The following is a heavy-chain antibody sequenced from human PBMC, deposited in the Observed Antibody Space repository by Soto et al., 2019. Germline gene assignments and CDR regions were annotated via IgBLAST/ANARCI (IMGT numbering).Heavy chain of an antibody. J-gene: IGHJ4*02. D-gene: IGHD1-26*01. Sequence: PGGSLRLSCAASGFTFSSYWMHWVRQAPGKGLVWVSRINSDGSKTSYADSVKGRFTISRDNAKNTLYLQINSLRAEDTAIYYCARQHSGSYYFDYWGQGTPVTVSS. CDR3: ARQHSGSYYFDY. V-gene: IGHV3-74*01. CDR2: INSDGSKT. CDR1: GFTFSSYW.